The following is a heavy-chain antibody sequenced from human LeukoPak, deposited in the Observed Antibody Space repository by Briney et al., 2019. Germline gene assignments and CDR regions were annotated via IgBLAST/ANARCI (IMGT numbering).Heavy chain of an antibody. CDR3: AKVSTGSSHSYYFDY. CDR2: ISGSGGST. J-gene: IGHJ4*02. D-gene: IGHD6-13*01. CDR1: GFTFSSYA. V-gene: IGHV3-23*01. Sequence: GGSLRLSCAASGFTFSSYAMSWVRQAPGKGLEWVSAISGSGGSTYYADSVKGRFTISRDNSKNTLYLQMNSLRAEDTAVYYCAKVSTGSSHSYYFDYWGQGTLVTVSS.